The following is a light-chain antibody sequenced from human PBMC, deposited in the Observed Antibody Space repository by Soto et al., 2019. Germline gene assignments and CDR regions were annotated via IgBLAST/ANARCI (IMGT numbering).Light chain of an antibody. J-gene: IGKJ1*01. CDR1: QSISSY. Sequence: DIQMTQSPSSLSASVGDRVTITCRASQSISSYLNWYQQKPGKVPKLLIYAASSLQGGVPSRFSGSGSGTDFTLTISSLQPEDFATYYCQQSSSAPWTFGHGTKVEIK. CDR2: AAS. CDR3: QQSSSAPWT. V-gene: IGKV1-39*01.